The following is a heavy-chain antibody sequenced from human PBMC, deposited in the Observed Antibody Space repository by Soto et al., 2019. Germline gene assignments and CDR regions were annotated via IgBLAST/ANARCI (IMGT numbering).Heavy chain of an antibody. V-gene: IGHV3-11*01. CDR1: GFTFRDYY. CDR3: TRRDSGAFDV. Sequence: GGSLRLSCATSGFTFRDYYFSWVRQAPGKGLEWISYISHSGKTISYADSVKGRFTISRDDAKNTLYLQMNSLRAEDTAMYYCTRRDSGAFDVWGHGTMVTVSS. J-gene: IGHJ3*01. CDR2: ISHSGKTI.